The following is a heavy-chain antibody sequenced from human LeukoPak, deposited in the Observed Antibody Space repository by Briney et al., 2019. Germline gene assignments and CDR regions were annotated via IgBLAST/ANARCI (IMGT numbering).Heavy chain of an antibody. Sequence: GGSLRLPCAASGFTFSSYGMHWVRQAPGKGLDWVAVISNDGSKKYYADSVKGRFTISRDNSKNTLSLQVSSLRTEDTAVYYCAKDRYSYAFEYSDSWGQGTLVTVSS. CDR2: ISNDGSKK. CDR1: GFTFSSYG. CDR3: AKDRYSYAFEYSDS. J-gene: IGHJ4*02. V-gene: IGHV3-30*18. D-gene: IGHD5-18*01.